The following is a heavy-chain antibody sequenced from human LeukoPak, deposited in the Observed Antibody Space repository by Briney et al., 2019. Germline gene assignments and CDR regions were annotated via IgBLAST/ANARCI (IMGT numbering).Heavy chain of an antibody. V-gene: IGHV3-23*01. CDR3: AKHRDYGDLHYFDY. D-gene: IGHD4-17*01. CDR2: ISGIGDST. Sequence: GRSLRLSCAASGFTFSSYAMIWVRQATGKGLEWDSTISGIGDSTYYADSVKGRFTISRDTSKNTLYLQMNSLRAEDTAVYYCAKHRDYGDLHYFDYWGQGTLVTVSS. J-gene: IGHJ4*02. CDR1: GFTFSSYA.